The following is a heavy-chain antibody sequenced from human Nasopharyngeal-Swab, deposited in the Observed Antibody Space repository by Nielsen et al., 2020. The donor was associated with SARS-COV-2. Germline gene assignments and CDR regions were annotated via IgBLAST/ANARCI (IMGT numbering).Heavy chain of an antibody. CDR2: IKQDGSEK. J-gene: IGHJ4*02. V-gene: IGHV3-7*01. CDR1: GFTFSSYW. Sequence: GEFLKISCAASGFTFSSYWMSWVRQAPGKGLEWVANIKQDGSEKYYVDSVKGRFTISRDNAKNSLYLQMNSLRAEDTAAYYCARDMDPKTFTMVRGPLGYWGQGTLVTVSS. D-gene: IGHD3-10*01. CDR3: ARDMDPKTFTMVRGPLGY.